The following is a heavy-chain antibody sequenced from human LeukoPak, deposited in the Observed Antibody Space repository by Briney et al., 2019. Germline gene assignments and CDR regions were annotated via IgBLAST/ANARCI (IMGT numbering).Heavy chain of an antibody. Sequence: GSLRLSCAASGFSFTAYSMNWVRQAPGRGLEWISYIGPGGDIYYADSVTGRFTVSRDTAKNSLYLQMNGLKVEDTAVYYCARRFDSWGQGTLVAVSS. J-gene: IGHJ4*02. CDR2: IGPGGDI. CDR3: ARRFDS. CDR1: GFSFTAYS. V-gene: IGHV3-48*01.